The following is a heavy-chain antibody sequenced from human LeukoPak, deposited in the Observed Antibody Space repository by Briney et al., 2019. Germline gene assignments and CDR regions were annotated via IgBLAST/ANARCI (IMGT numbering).Heavy chain of an antibody. CDR3: AGYHAYGVTTPPLGY. CDR1: AYSISSGYY. CDR2: IYHSGST. D-gene: IGHD4-17*01. V-gene: IGHV4-38-2*02. J-gene: IGHJ4*02. Sequence: SETLCLNCTVSAYSISSGYYWGWIRQPPGRGLKWIGSIYHSGSTYYNPSLKSRVTISLDSSRNQFSRKLSSVTAADTAVYFCAGYHAYGVTTPPLGYWGQGTLVTVSS.